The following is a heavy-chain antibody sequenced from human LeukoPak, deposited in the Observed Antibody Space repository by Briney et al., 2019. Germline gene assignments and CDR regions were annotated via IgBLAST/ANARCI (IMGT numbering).Heavy chain of an antibody. Sequence: GASVKVSCKASGYTFTSYGISWVRQAPGQGLEWMGWISGYNGNTNYAQKFQGRVTMTTDTSTSTAYMELRSLRSDDTAVYYCARGFGDKTEDWFDPWGQGTLVTVSS. CDR1: GYTFTSYG. J-gene: IGHJ5*02. V-gene: IGHV1-18*01. D-gene: IGHD3-10*01. CDR3: ARGFGDKTEDWFDP. CDR2: ISGYNGNT.